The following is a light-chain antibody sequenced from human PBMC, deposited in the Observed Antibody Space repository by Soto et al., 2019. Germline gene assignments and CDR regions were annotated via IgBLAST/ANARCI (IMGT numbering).Light chain of an antibody. CDR1: SSEVGGYNY. Sequence: QSALTQPASVSGSPGQSITISCTGTSSEVGGYNYVSWYQQHPGKAPKLMIYDVSNRPSGVSNRFSGSKSGNTASLTISGLQAEDEADYYCSSYISSSTRPYVFGTGTKLTVL. J-gene: IGLJ1*01. V-gene: IGLV2-14*01. CDR2: DVS. CDR3: SSYISSSTRPYV.